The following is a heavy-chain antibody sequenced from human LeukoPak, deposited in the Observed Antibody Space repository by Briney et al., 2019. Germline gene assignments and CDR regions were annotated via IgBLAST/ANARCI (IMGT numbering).Heavy chain of an antibody. CDR3: ARESTSAVAGFAY. V-gene: IGHV1-2*02. Sequence: ASVKVSCKASGYTFTGYYMHWVRQAPGQGLEWMGWINPNSGGTNYAQKFQGRVTMTRDTSISTAYMELSRLRSDDTAVYYCARESTSAVAGFAYWGQGTLVTVSS. J-gene: IGHJ4*02. CDR1: GYTFTGYY. D-gene: IGHD6-19*01. CDR2: INPNSGGT.